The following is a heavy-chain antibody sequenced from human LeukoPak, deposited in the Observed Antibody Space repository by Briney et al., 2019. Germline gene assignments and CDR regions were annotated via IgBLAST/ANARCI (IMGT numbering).Heavy chain of an antibody. CDR1: DSSFGSRW. V-gene: IGHV3-74*01. Sequence: GGSLRLSCATSDSSFGSRWMHWVRQAPGKGLVWVSRIISDGTSISYSDTVQVRFTISRDNAKNTLYLQMNSLRAEDTAVYYCARGHVAGSNRHWDFWGQGALVTVSS. CDR2: IISDGTSI. J-gene: IGHJ4*02. D-gene: IGHD6-19*01. CDR3: ARGHVAGSNRHWDF.